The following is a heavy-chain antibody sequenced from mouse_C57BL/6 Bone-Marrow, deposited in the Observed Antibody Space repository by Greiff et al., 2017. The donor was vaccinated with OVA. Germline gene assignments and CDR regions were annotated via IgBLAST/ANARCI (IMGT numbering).Heavy chain of an antibody. CDR2: IYPGDGDT. Sequence: QVQLQQSGAELVKPGASVKISCKASGYAFSSYWMNWVKQRPGKGLEWIGQIYPGDGDTNYNGKFKGKATLTADKSSSTAYMQLSSLTSEDSAVYFCAKPPIYDYGSSPYYAMDYWGQGTSVTVSS. J-gene: IGHJ4*01. D-gene: IGHD1-1*01. CDR1: GYAFSSYW. V-gene: IGHV1-80*01. CDR3: AKPPIYDYGSSPYYAMDY.